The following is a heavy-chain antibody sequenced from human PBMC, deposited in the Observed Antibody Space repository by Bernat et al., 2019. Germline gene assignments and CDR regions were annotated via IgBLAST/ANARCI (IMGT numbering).Heavy chain of an antibody. CDR3: ARGSGYGDKRGAFDI. CDR1: GGSISSSSYY. CDR2: IYYSGST. D-gene: IGHD4-17*01. V-gene: IGHV4-39*01. J-gene: IGHJ3*02. Sequence: QLQLQESGPGLVKPSETLSLTCTVSGGSISSSSYYWGWIRQPPGKGLEWIGSIYYSGSTYYNPSLKSRVTISVDTSKNQFSLKLSSVTAADTAVYYCARGSGYGDKRGAFDIWGQGTMVTVSS.